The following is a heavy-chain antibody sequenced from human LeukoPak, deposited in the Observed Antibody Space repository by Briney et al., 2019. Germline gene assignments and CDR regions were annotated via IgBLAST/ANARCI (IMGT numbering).Heavy chain of an antibody. J-gene: IGHJ2*01. Sequence: GGSLRLSCAASGFTFSSYEMNWVRQAPGKGLEWVSILYSGSDTYYADSVKGRFTISRDSSKNILSLQMNNLRAEDTAVYYCARVGDHFHWYLDLWGRGTLVTVSS. CDR1: GFTFSSYE. D-gene: IGHD3-10*01. CDR3: ARVGDHFHWYLDL. V-gene: IGHV3-53*01. CDR2: LYSGSDT.